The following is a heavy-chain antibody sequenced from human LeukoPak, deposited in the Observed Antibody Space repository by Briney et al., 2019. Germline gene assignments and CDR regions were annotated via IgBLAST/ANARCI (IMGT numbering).Heavy chain of an antibody. Sequence: GGSLRLSCAAAGFTFSSCWMHWVRHAPGKGLVWISRINGDGSSITDADSVKGRFTISRNNAENTLYLEMNSLRADDTAVYYCTRGCSGYGNFDSWGQGALVTVSS. J-gene: IGHJ4*02. V-gene: IGHV3-74*01. CDR1: GFTFSSCW. CDR2: INGDGSSI. D-gene: IGHD5-12*01. CDR3: TRGCSGYGNFDS.